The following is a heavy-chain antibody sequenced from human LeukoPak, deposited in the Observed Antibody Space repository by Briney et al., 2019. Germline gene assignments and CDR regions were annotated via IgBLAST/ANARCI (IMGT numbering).Heavy chain of an antibody. J-gene: IGHJ4*02. CDR2: IKQDGSEK. V-gene: IGHV3-7*01. D-gene: IGHD1-26*01. CDR3: ASCPYSGSRGVADY. Sequence: PGGSLRLSCAASGFTFSSYWMSWVRQAPGKGLEWVANIKQDGSEKYYVDSVKGRFTISRDNAKNSLYLQMNSLRAEDTAVYYCASCPYSGSRGVADYWGQGTLVTVSS. CDR1: GFTFSSYW.